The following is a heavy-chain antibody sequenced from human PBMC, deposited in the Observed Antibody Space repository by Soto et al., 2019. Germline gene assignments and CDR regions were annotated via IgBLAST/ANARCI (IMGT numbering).Heavy chain of an antibody. CDR2: ISTYNGNT. V-gene: IGHV1-18*01. CDR3: ARGPTDYYDNSGDYFLDY. J-gene: IGHJ4*02. Sequence: QVQLVPSGAEVKKPGASVKVSCKASGYTLTTYGMSWVRQAPGQGLDWMGWISTYNGNTKYAERLQGRVTLTTDTTTSTAYMELRSLRSDDTAVYYCARGPTDYYDNSGDYFLDYWGQGTLVTVSS. D-gene: IGHD3-22*01. CDR1: GYTLTTYG.